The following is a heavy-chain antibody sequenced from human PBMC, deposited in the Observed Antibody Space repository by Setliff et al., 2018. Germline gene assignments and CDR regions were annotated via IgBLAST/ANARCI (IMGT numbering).Heavy chain of an antibody. V-gene: IGHV4-38-2*01. CDR1: GASITSGHY. J-gene: IGHJ3*02. CDR2: MSHRGRT. Sequence: SETLSLTCGVSGASITSGHYWGWIRQPPGKGLEWIATMSHRGRTYYDPSLESRVTMSRDTSKNQFSLRLTSAAAADTAVYYCASPRRDDLDSPFDAFDIWGQGTMVTVS. CDR3: ASPRRDDLDSPFDAFDI. D-gene: IGHD3-3*01.